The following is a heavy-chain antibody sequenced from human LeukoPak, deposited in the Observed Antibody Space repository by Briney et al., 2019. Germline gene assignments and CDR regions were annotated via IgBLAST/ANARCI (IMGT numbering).Heavy chain of an antibody. Sequence: PGGSLRLSCAASGFTFSDYYMSWIRQAPGKGLEWVSYISSSGSTIYYADSVKGRFTISRDNAKNSLYLQMKSLRAEGTAVYYCARDYYYDSSGYLGRWGQGTLATVSS. CDR1: GFTFSDYY. J-gene: IGHJ4*02. V-gene: IGHV3-11*04. D-gene: IGHD3-22*01. CDR2: ISSSGSTI. CDR3: ARDYYYDSSGYLGR.